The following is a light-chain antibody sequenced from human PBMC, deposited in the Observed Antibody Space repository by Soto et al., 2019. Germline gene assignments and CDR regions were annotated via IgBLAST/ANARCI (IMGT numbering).Light chain of an antibody. J-gene: IGKJ2*01. CDR1: QSISMY. CDR2: SAS. CDR3: QQRNSRYT. Sequence: DIQMTQSPSSLSASVGDTVTITCRASQSISMYLSWYQQKPGKAPKLLIYSASILQSGVPSRFSGSGFGTDFTLTINSLQPEDFAVYYCQQRNSRYTFGPGTKLEIK. V-gene: IGKV1-39*01.